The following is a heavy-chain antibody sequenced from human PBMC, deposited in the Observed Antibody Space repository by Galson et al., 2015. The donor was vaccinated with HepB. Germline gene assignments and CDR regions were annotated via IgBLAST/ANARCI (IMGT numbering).Heavy chain of an antibody. D-gene: IGHD4-17*01. Sequence: SLRLSCAASGFTVSSNYMSWVRQAPGKGLEWVSAISGSGGSTYYADSVKGRFTISRDNSKNTLYLQMNSLRAEDTAVYYCAKDGYGDYLYYFDYWGQGTLVTVSS. V-gene: IGHV3-23*01. CDR1: GFTVSSNY. CDR3: AKDGYGDYLYYFDY. CDR2: ISGSGGST. J-gene: IGHJ4*02.